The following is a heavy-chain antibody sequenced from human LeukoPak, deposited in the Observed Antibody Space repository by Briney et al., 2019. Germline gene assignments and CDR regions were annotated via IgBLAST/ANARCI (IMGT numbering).Heavy chain of an antibody. CDR3: AGFWGYYYGMDV. CDR2: INSDGSST. J-gene: IGHJ6*02. D-gene: IGHD3-16*01. CDR1: GFTFSSYW. V-gene: IGHV3-74*01. Sequence: GGSLRLSCAASGFTFSSYWMHWVRQAPGKGLVWVSRINSDGSSTSYADSVKGRFTISRDNAENTLYLQMNSLRAEDTAVYYCAGFWGYYYGMDVWGQGTTVTVSS.